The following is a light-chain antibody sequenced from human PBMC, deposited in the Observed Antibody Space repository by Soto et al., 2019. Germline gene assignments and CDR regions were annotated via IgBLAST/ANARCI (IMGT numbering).Light chain of an antibody. CDR1: SSNIGAGYD. CDR2: GNS. Sequence: QSVLTQPPSVSGAPGQRVTISCTGSSSNIGAGYDVHWYQQLPGTAPKLLIYGNSNRPSGVPDRFSGSKSGTSASLAITGLQAGDEADYYCQSYDSSLSVLYVFGTGTTLTVL. V-gene: IGLV1-40*01. CDR3: QSYDSSLSVLYV. J-gene: IGLJ1*01.